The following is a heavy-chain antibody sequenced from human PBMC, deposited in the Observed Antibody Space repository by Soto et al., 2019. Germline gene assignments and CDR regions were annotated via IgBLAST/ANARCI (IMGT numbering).Heavy chain of an antibody. D-gene: IGHD3-3*01. CDR3: ARSDRVRFLEWLPKNNYYGMDV. V-gene: IGHV3-33*01. CDR1: GFTFSSYG. J-gene: IGHJ6*02. CDR2: IWYDGSNK. Sequence: GGSLRLSCAASGFTFSSYGMHWVRQAPGKGLEWVAVIWYDGSNKYYADSVKGRFTISRDNSKNTLYLQMNSLRAEDTAVYYCARSDRVRFLEWLPKNNYYGMDVWGQGTTVTVSS.